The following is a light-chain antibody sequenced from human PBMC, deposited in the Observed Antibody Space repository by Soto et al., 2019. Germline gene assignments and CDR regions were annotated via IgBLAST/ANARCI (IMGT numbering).Light chain of an antibody. J-gene: IGKJ2*01. CDR2: AAS. V-gene: IGKV1-39*01. Sequence: SLSASVGDRVTITCRASQSISDYLNWYQQKPGKAPKLLIYAASSLQSGVPSRFSGSGSGTGFTLTISSLQPEDFATYYCQQTYSTPRTFGQGT. CDR3: QQTYSTPRT. CDR1: QSISDY.